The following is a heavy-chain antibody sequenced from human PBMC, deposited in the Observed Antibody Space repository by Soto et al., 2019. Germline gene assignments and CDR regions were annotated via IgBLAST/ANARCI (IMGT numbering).Heavy chain of an antibody. CDR2: ISGTGVSI. CDR1: GFTFSSYA. Sequence: EVQLLESGGGLVQPGGSMRLSCAASGFTFSSYAVTWVRQAPGKGLEWGSMISGTGVSIFYADSVKGRFTISRDNSNNTLYLQSHSLTAEDTAAYYCAKALTALGVVTNPFDYWGQGPRVTVSS. J-gene: IGHJ4*02. D-gene: IGHD3-3*01. V-gene: IGHV3-23*01. CDR3: AKALTALGVVTNPFDY.